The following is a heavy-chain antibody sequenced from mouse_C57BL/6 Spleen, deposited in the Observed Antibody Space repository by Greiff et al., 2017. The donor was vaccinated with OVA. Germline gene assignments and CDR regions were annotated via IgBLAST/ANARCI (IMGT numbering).Heavy chain of an antibody. CDR3: ARTGGYYGSSYWYCEV. CDR1: GYTFTSYW. J-gene: IGHJ1*03. CDR2: INPSNGGT. D-gene: IGHD1-1*01. Sequence: QVQLQQPGTDLVKPGASVKLSCKASGYTFTSYWMHWVKQRPGQGLEWIGHINPSNGGTNYNEKFKSQATLTVDKSSSTAYMQLSSLTSEDSAVYYGARTGGYYGSSYWYCEVWGTGTTVTVSS. V-gene: IGHV1-53*01.